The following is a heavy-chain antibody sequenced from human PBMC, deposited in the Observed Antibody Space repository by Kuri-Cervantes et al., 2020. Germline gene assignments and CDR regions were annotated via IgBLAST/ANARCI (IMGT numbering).Heavy chain of an antibody. CDR3: ARGVADFISQYYYGSGSWYGMDV. CDR1: GFTFSSYA. D-gene: IGHD3-10*01. CDR2: ISYDGSNK. V-gene: IGHV3-30-3*01. Sequence: GESLKISCAASGFTFSSYAMHWVRQAPGKGLEWMAVISYDGSNKYYADSVKGRITISRDNSKNSLYLQMNSLRAEDTAVYYCARGVADFISQYYYGSGSWYGMDVWGQGTTVTVSS. J-gene: IGHJ6*02.